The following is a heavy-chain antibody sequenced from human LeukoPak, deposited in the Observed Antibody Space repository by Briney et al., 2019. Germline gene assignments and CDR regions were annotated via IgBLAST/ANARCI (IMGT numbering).Heavy chain of an antibody. CDR3: ARNPPLFVVAGEAH. V-gene: IGHV3-21*01. CDR1: GFTFSSYS. CDR2: ISSSSSYI. J-gene: IGHJ4*02. D-gene: IGHD6-19*01. Sequence: GGSLRLSCAASGFTFSSYSMNWVRQAPGKGLEWVSSISSSSSYIYYADSVKGRFTISRDNAKNSLHLQMNSLRAEDTAVYYCARNPPLFVVAGEAHWGQGTLVTVSS.